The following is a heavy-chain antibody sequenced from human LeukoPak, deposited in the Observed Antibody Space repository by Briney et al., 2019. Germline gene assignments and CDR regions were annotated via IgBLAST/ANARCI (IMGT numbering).Heavy chain of an antibody. J-gene: IGHJ3*02. D-gene: IGHD3-3*01. CDR1: GGSFSGYY. CDR2: INHSGST. CDR3: ASFLYDFWSGSIHGAFDI. Sequence: PSETLSLTCAVYGGSFSGYYSSWIRQPPGKGLEWIGEINHSGSTNYNPSLKSRVTISVDTSKNQFSLELSSVTAADTAVYYCASFLYDFWSGSIHGAFDIWGQGTMVTVSS. V-gene: IGHV4-34*01.